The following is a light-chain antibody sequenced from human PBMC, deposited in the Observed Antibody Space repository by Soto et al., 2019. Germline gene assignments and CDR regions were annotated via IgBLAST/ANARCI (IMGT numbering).Light chain of an antibody. V-gene: IGKV3-20*01. CDR2: GAS. CDR3: HQYNSSPLT. Sequence: EVVLAQSPGTLSLSPGERATLSCRTSQSITTNYLAWYQQKSGQPPRLLIYGASIRATGIPDRFIGSGSGTDFTLTISRLEPEDFAVYYCHQYNSSPLTFGGGTKVDIK. J-gene: IGKJ4*01. CDR1: QSITTNY.